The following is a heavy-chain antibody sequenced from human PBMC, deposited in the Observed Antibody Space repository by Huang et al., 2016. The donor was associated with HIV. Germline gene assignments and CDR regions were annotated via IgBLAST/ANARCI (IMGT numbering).Heavy chain of an antibody. Sequence: QLQLQESGPGQVKPSETLSLTCTVSGGSIDNRNSYWGWIRQPPGKGLEGIGNIYYSGTTYSNPSLKSRVTISVDTSNNQFSLRLDSVTAADTAVYYCARRWEYDFWSGSSYYFGSWGQGTLVTVSS. J-gene: IGHJ4*02. CDR2: IYYSGTT. V-gene: IGHV4-39*01. D-gene: IGHD3-3*01. CDR3: ARRWEYDFWSGSSYYFGS. CDR1: GGSIDNRNSY.